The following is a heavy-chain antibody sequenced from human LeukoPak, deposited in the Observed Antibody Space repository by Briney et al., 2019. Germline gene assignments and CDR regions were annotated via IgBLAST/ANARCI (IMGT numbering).Heavy chain of an antibody. CDR1: GFTSIAYA. J-gene: IGHJ3*02. CDR2: ISGSGGST. Sequence: GGSLRLSCVGSGFTSIAYALTWARQAPGKGLEWVSAISGSGGSTYYADSVKGRFTISRDNSKNTLYPQMNSLRAEDTAVYYCAKDGEGQLPVNAFDIWGQGTMVTVSS. V-gene: IGHV3-23*01. CDR3: AKDGEGQLPVNAFDI. D-gene: IGHD4-23*01.